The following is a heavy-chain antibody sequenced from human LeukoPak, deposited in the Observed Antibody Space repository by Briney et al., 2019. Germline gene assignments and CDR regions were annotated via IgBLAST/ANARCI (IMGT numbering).Heavy chain of an antibody. CDR3: ARLRDYVHY. J-gene: IGHJ4*02. V-gene: IGHV4-39*01. D-gene: IGHD3-10*01. Sequence: SETLSLTCTVSGGSISSSSYYWGWIRQPPGKGLEWIGSIYYSGSTYYNPSLKSRVTISVDTSKNQFSLKLSSVTAADTAVYYCARLRDYVHYWGQGTLVTVSP. CDR1: GGSISSSSYY. CDR2: IYYSGST.